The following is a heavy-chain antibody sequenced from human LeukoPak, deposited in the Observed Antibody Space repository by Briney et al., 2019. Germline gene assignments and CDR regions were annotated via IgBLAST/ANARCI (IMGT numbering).Heavy chain of an antibody. CDR2: ISSSSGTI. J-gene: IGHJ6*03. CDR3: ARTGYSSSSGWAYYYYYYMDV. V-gene: IGHV3-48*02. Sequence: PGGSLRLSCAASGFTFSSYSMNWVRQAPGKGLEWVSYISSSSGTIYYADSVKGRFTISRDNAKNSLYLQMSSLRDEDTAVYYCARTGYSSSSGWAYYYYYYMDVWGKGTTVTVSS. CDR1: GFTFSSYS. D-gene: IGHD6-6*01.